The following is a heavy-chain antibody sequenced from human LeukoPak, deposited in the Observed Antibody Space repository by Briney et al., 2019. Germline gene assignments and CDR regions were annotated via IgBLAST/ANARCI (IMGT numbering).Heavy chain of an antibody. CDR1: GRSISIYY. CDR2: IYYSGST. V-gene: IGHV4-59*08. Sequence: KASDTLSLTRTVSGRSISIYYGSCIRHPPGKGLEWMGYIYYSGSTNYTPSLKSLVTISVDTSKNQFSLKLSSVTAADTAVYYCARYSDYYYYYGMDVWGQGTTVTVSS. J-gene: IGHJ6*02. CDR3: ARYSDYYYYYGMDV. D-gene: IGHD1-26*01.